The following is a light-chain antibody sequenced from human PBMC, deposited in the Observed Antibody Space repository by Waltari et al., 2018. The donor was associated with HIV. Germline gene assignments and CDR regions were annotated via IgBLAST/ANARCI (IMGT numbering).Light chain of an antibody. CDR2: NVS. CDR3: SSYTSNSTYVV. Sequence: QSALTKPASVSGSPGQSITISCTGTSSDVGGSNYVSWYLQHPGKAPKLKIYNVSNRPSGVSNRFSGSKSGNTASLTISGLQAEDEADYYCSSYTSNSTYVVFGGGTKLTVL. CDR1: SSDVGGSNY. J-gene: IGLJ2*01. V-gene: IGLV2-14*01.